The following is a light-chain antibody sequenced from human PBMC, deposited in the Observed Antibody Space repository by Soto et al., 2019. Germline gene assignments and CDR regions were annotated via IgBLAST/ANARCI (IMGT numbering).Light chain of an antibody. Sequence: DIQMTQSPSSLSASVGDRVTIACRASQSSSNFLNWYQQKPGKAPKLLIYAASSLQSGVPSRFSGSGSGTDFNLTIRSLQPEDFAPYSRQQSYSTPYTFGQGTKLEIK. CDR2: AAS. CDR1: QSSSNF. V-gene: IGKV1-39*01. CDR3: QQSYSTPYT. J-gene: IGKJ2*01.